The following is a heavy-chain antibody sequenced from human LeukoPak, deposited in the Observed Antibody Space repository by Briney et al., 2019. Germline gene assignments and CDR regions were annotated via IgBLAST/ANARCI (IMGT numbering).Heavy chain of an antibody. CDR3: AEDLYYYDSSGHSPL. CDR1: GYTFTSYY. J-gene: IGHJ4*02. CDR2: INPSGGST. Sequence: ASVKVSCKASGYTFTSYYMHWVRQAPGQGLEWMGIINPSGGSTSYAQKFQGRVTMTRDMSTSTVYMELSSLRSEDTAVYYCAEDLYYYDSSGHSPLWGQGTLVTVSS. V-gene: IGHV1-46*01. D-gene: IGHD3-22*01.